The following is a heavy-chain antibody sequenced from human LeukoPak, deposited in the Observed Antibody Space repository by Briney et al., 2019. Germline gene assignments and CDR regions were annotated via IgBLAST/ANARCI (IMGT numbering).Heavy chain of an antibody. CDR1: GLTFSSHW. J-gene: IGHJ4*02. CDR2: ITNDGSST. D-gene: IGHD1-26*01. CDR3: AKGHIVGATPQDY. Sequence: GSLRLSCAASGLTFSSHWMHWVRQAPGKGLVWVSRITNDGSSTTYADSVKGRFTISRDNSKNTLYLQMNSLRAEDTAVYYCAKGHIVGATPQDYWGQGTLVTVSS. V-gene: IGHV3-74*01.